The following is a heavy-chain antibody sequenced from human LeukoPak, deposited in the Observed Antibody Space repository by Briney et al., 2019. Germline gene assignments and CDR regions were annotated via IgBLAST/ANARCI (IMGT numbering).Heavy chain of an antibody. V-gene: IGHV4-59*01. J-gene: IGHJ4*02. CDR2: IYYSGST. CDR1: GGSFSGYY. CDR3: ARDRVAGYFDY. D-gene: IGHD6-19*01. Sequence: PSETLSLTCAVYGGSFSGYYWSWIRQPPGKGLEWIGYIYYSGSTNYDPSLKSRVTISVDTSKNQFSLKLSSVTAADTAVYYCARDRVAGYFDYWGQGTLVTVSS.